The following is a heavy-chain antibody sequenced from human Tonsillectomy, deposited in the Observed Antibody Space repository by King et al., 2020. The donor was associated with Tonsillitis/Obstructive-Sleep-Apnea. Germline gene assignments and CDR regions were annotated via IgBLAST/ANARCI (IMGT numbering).Heavy chain of an antibody. CDR1: GYTFTSYG. J-gene: IGHJ3*02. CDR3: ARSIAAAGTSSTFDI. V-gene: IGHV1-18*01. Sequence: VQLVESGAEVKKPGASVKVSCTASGYTFTSYGISWVRQAPGQGLEWMGWISAYNGNTNYAQKLQGRVTMTTDTSTSTAYMELRSLRSDDTAVYYCARSIAAAGTSSTFDIWGQGTMVTVSS. D-gene: IGHD6-13*01. CDR2: ISAYNGNT.